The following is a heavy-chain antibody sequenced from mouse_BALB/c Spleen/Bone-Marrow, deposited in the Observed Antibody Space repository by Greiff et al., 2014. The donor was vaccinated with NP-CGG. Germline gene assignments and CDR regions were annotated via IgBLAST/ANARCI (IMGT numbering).Heavy chain of an antibody. CDR2: SRNKANDYTT. CDR1: GLTFSDFY. Sequence: EVKLVESGGGLVQPGGSLRLSCATSGLTFSDFYMEWVRQPPGKRLEWIAASRNKANDYTTEYSASVKGRFIVSRDTSQSILYLQMNALRAEDTAIYYCARDYYYGSSYYFDVWGAGTTVTVSS. V-gene: IGHV7-1*02. D-gene: IGHD1-1*01. CDR3: ARDYYYGSSYYFDV. J-gene: IGHJ1*01.